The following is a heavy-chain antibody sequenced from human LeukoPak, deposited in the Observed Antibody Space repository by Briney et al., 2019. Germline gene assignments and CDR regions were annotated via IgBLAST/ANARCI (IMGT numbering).Heavy chain of an antibody. Sequence: GGSLRLSCAASGFTFSSYSMNWVRQAPGKGLEWVSYISSSSSTIYYADSVYGRFTISRDNAKNSLYLQMNSLRDEDTAVYYCARDHVDFGWVGYCSSTSCYNWFDPWGQGTLVTVSS. D-gene: IGHD2-2*02. CDR3: ARDHVDFGWVGYCSSTSCYNWFDP. CDR1: GFTFSSYS. CDR2: ISSSSSTI. V-gene: IGHV3-48*02. J-gene: IGHJ5*02.